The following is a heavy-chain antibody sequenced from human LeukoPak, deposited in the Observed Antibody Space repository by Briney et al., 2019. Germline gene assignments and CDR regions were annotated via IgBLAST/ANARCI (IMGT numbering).Heavy chain of an antibody. CDR1: GFSVSSNY. V-gene: IGHV3-53*01. CDR2: LYLGGNT. J-gene: IGHJ1*01. CDR3: ARELAVGAITEYFQD. D-gene: IGHD1-26*01. Sequence: GASLRLSCVASGFSVSSNYMAWVRQAPGKGLEWVSVLYLGGNTYYGDFVKGRFTISRDNSRNTLYFQMNSLRGDDTAVYYCARELAVGAITEYFQDWGQGTLVTVSS.